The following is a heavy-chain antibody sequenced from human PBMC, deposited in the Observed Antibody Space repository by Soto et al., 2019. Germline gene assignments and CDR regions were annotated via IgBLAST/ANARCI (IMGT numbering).Heavy chain of an antibody. CDR3: ARWSYLDY. D-gene: IGHD3-3*01. Sequence: TGGSLRLSCAASGFTFNFYAMAWVRQAPGKGLEWVSGISVNGRTNYADSVKGRFTISRDNSKNMVFLQMDTLRAEDTALYYCARWSYLDYWGQGTRVTVSS. V-gene: IGHV3-23*01. CDR2: ISVNGRT. J-gene: IGHJ4*02. CDR1: GFTFNFYA.